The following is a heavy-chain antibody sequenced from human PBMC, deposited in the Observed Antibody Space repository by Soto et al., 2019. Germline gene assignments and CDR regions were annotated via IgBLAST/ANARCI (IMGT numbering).Heavy chain of an antibody. V-gene: IGHV2-5*01. CDR1: GFSLGDFGEG. J-gene: IGHJ5*02. D-gene: IGHD2-8*01. CDR2: IYWNDDE. Sequence: QITLEESGPTLVKPTQTLTLTCSFSGFSLGDFGEGVGWVRQPPGEALEWLALIYWNDDERYNPSLEIRLTIPKNTSKSPVVLTMTNMDPLDSANSHCAHERRCCSSRGTWGQGTLVTVSS. CDR3: AHERRCCSSRGT.